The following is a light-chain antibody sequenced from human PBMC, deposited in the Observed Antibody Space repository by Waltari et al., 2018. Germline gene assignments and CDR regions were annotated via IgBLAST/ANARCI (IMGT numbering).Light chain of an antibody. CDR2: LAS. J-gene: IGKJ1*01. CDR1: QSVLYSSNNKNY. CDR3: QQYYSTPPT. V-gene: IGKV4-1*01. Sequence: DIVMTQSPDSLAVSLGERATINCKSSQSVLYSSNNKNYLAWYQQKPGQPPKLLIYLASTRESGVPDRFSGSGSGTDFTLTISSLQAEDVAVYYCQQYYSTPPTFGQGTKVEIK.